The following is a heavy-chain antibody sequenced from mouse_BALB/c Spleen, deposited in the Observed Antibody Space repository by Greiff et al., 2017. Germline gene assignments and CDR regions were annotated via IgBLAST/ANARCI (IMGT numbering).Heavy chain of an antibody. V-gene: IGHV5-17*02. D-gene: IGHD1-1*01. CDR2: ISSGSSTI. Sequence: EVQLVESGGGLVQPGGSRKLSCAASGFTFSSFGMHWVRQAPEKGLEWVAYISSGSSTIYYADTVKGRFTISRDNPKNTLFLQMTSLRSEDTAMYYCATYGSNWYFDVWGAGTTVTVSS. CDR3: ATYGSNWYFDV. CDR1: GFTFSSFG. J-gene: IGHJ1*01.